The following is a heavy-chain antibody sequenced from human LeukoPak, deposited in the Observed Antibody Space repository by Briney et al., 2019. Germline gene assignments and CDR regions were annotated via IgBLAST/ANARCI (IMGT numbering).Heavy chain of an antibody. CDR2: INHSGST. Sequence: SETLSLTCAVYGGSFSGYYWSWIRQPPGKGREWIGEINHSGSTNYNPSLKSRVTISVDTSKNQFSLKLSSVTAADTAVYYSARGRSVVPAAIFRGSWFDPWGQGTLVTVSS. J-gene: IGHJ5*02. V-gene: IGHV4-34*01. CDR1: GGSFSGYY. D-gene: IGHD2-2*02. CDR3: ARGRSVVPAAIFRGSWFDP.